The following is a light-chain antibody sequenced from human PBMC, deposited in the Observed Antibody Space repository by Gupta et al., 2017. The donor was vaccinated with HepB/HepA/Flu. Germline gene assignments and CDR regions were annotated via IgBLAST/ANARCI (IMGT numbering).Light chain of an antibody. V-gene: IGKV1-39*01. CDR1: QSISSY. CDR2: AAS. CDR3: KQSYSTPYT. J-gene: IGKJ2*01. Sequence: IQMTQCPSSLSAFVGDRVTITRRASQSISSYLNWYQQKPGKATKLLIYAASSLQSGVSSRFGGSGSRTDFTLTISRVQPEDFANYCHKQSYSTPYTLGQGTKLEI.